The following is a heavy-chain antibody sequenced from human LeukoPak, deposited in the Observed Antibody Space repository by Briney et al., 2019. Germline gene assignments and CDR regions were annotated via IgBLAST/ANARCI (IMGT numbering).Heavy chain of an antibody. D-gene: IGHD2-8*01. CDR2: ITWDGSRT. CDR3: TRGTKFDF. V-gene: IGHV3-43D*03. J-gene: IGHJ4*02. CDR1: GFTFDDYA. Sequence: GGSLRLSCAASGFTFDDYAMDWVRQVPGKGLEWVSLITWDGSRTYYADSVKGRFAISRDNSKSSLYLQMNSLRAEDTAMYYCTRGTKFDFWGQGTLVTVSS.